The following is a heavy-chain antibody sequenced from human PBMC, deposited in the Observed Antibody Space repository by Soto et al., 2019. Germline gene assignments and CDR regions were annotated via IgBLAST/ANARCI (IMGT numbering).Heavy chain of an antibody. CDR1: GGTFSSYA. CDR3: AARVVPAAVGLYYYGMDV. J-gene: IGHJ6*04. V-gene: IGHV1-69*06. D-gene: IGHD2-2*01. CDR2: IIPIFGTA. Sequence: SVKVSCKASGGTFSSYAISWVRQAPGQGLEWMGGIIPIFGTANYAQKFQGRVTITADKSTSTAYMELSSLRSEDTAVYYCAARVVPAAVGLYYYGMDVWGEGTTVTVSS.